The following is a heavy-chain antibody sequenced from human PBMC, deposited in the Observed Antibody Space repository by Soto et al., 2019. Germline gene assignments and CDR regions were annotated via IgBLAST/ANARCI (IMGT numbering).Heavy chain of an antibody. Sequence: EVQLLESGGGLVQPGGSLRLSCAASGFTFNNYARTWVRQAPGKGVEWVSAISGGGDTTSYADSVKGRFTVSRDGSKNALDLQMSSLRAEDTALYYCAKGRGGSGSLTPRVDIWGQGTLVTVSS. J-gene: IGHJ4*02. CDR1: GFTFNNYA. CDR2: ISGGGDTT. V-gene: IGHV3-23*01. CDR3: AKGRGGSGSLTPRVDI. D-gene: IGHD3-10*01.